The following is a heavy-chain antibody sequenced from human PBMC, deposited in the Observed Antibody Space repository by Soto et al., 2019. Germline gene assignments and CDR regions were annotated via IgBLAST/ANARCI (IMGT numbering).Heavy chain of an antibody. CDR1: GYTFTRFG. V-gene: IGHV1-3*01. J-gene: IGHJ4*02. Sequence: QVQLLQSEAEVKEPGASVTVSCKASGYTFTRFGIHWVRQAPGHSLEWMGWINAGDGNAEYSQNFQGRVTITRDTSASTAYMELSNLRSEDTAVYFCARSIVIVETDFDYWGQGTLVTVSS. CDR3: ARSIVIVETDFDY. D-gene: IGHD1-26*01. CDR2: INAGDGNA.